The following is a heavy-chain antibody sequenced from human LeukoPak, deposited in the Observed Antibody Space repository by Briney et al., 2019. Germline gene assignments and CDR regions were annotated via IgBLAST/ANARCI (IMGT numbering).Heavy chain of an antibody. CDR3: AKGYYGSGRNWFDP. CDR1: EFTVSSNY. CDR2: LSGSGGST. V-gene: IGHV3-23*01. J-gene: IGHJ5*02. Sequence: GGSLRLSCTAFEFTVSSNYMSWVRQAPGKGLEWVSALSGSGGSTYYADSVKGRFTISRDNSKNTLYLQMNSLRAEDTAVYYCAKGYYGSGRNWFDPWGQGTLVTVSS. D-gene: IGHD3-10*01.